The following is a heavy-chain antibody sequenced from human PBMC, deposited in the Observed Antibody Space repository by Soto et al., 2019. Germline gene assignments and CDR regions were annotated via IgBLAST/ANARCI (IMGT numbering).Heavy chain of an antibody. CDR2: ISGSGGST. J-gene: IGHJ4*02. CDR3: AKGRGLDRLTKYSSGWAPFDY. V-gene: IGHV3-23*01. CDR1: GFTFSSYA. Sequence: GGSLRLSRAASGFTFSSYAMSWVRQAPGKGLEWVSAISGSGGSTYYADSVKGRFTISRDNSKNTLYLQMNSLRAEDTAVYYCAKGRGLDRLTKYSSGWAPFDYWGQGTLVTVSS. D-gene: IGHD6-19*01.